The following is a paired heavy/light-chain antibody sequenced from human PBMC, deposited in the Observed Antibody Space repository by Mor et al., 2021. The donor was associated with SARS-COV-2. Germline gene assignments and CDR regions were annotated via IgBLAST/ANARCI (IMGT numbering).Light chain of an antibody. V-gene: IGLV2-14*01. CDR1: SSDIGGYND. J-gene: IGLJ1*01. Sequence: QSALTQPASVSGSPGQSITISCTGTSSDIGGYNDVSWYQQHPGKAPKLMIYGVTSRPSGVSYRFSGSKSGNTASLTISGLQAEDEADYYCKSYTSSSSSTPLVFGTGTKVTVL. CDR2: GVT. CDR3: KSYTSSSSSTPLV.
Heavy chain of an antibody. CDR3: AGQSPLTRNYHFDH. CDR2: IYSGGAT. Sequence: EVQLVESGGGLIQPGGSLRLSCAASGFAVTYMSWVRQAPGKGLEWVSVIYSGGATFYADSVRGRFTISRDKSKNTLYLQMNSLSAEDMAVYYCAGQSPLTRNYHFDHWGQGTLVTVSS. V-gene: IGHV3-53*01. J-gene: IGHJ4*02. D-gene: IGHD3-10*01. CDR1: GFAVTY.